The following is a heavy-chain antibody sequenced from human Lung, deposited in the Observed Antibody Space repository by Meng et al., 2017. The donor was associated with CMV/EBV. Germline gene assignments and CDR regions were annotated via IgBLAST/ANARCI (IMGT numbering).Heavy chain of an antibody. V-gene: IGHV3-43D*03. CDR1: GFTFDDHA. J-gene: IGHJ5*02. CDR3: AKDGSDSSLGWLDP. Sequence: GGSXRLXCAASGFTFDDHAMHWVRQRPGKGLEWVSLITWDGGNTYYADSVKGRFTISRDNSKNSLYLQMNSLRTEDTALYYCAKDGSDSSLGWLDPWGEGTLVTVSS. CDR2: ITWDGGNT. D-gene: IGHD2-15*01.